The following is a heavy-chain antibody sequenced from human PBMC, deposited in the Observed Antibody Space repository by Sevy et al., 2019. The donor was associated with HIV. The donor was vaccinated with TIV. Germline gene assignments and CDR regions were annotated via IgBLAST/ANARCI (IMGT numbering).Heavy chain of an antibody. V-gene: IGHV3-33*01. CDR3: ARVRRSYYFDY. CDR1: GFTFGSYG. CDR2: ISYDRSEK. D-gene: IGHD3-10*01. Sequence: GGSLRLSCAASGFTFGSYGMHWVHQAPGKGLEWVAFISYDRSEKEYADSVKGRFTISRDKSKNTVDLQMNSLRVEDTALYYCARVRRSYYFDYWGQGTLVTVSS. J-gene: IGHJ4*02.